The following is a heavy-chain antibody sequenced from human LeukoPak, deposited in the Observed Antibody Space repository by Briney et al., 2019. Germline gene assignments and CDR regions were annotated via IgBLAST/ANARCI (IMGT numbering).Heavy chain of an antibody. CDR2: IIPILGIS. J-gene: IGHJ4*02. V-gene: IGHV1-69*04. Sequence: SVKVSCKASGGAFITYGISWVRQAPGQGLEWMGRIIPILGISNYAQKFQGRVTITADKSTSTAYMELSSLRSEDTAIYYCAIDYYDSSDYPIYYFDYWGQGTLVTVSS. CDR3: AIDYYDSSDYPIYYFDY. CDR1: GGAFITYG. D-gene: IGHD3-22*01.